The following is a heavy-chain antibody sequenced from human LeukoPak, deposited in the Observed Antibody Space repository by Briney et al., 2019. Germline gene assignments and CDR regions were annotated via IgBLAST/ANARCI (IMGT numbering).Heavy chain of an antibody. D-gene: IGHD6-13*01. V-gene: IGHV3-48*01. CDR1: EFTFSDYS. J-gene: IGHJ6*03. Sequence: PGGSLRLSCAVSEFTFSDYSMTWVRQAPGKGLEWLSYISSSSSFIYYADSVKGRFTISRDNARNSLHLQMNSLRAEDTAVYYCARAPSIAAANYYYYMDVWGKGTTVTVSS. CDR2: ISSSSSFI. CDR3: ARAPSIAAANYYYYMDV.